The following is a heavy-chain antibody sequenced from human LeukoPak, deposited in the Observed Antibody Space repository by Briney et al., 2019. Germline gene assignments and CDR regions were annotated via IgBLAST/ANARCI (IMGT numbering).Heavy chain of an antibody. Sequence: GESLRLSFTASGFTFGDYTMSWVRQAPGKGLEWVGFIRSKAYGGTTEYAASVKGRFTISRDDSKSIAYLQMNSLKTEDTAVYYCTRTYYDFWSGLGAPYYFDYWGQGTLVTVSS. D-gene: IGHD3-3*01. CDR1: GFTFGDYT. CDR3: TRTYYDFWSGLGAPYYFDY. V-gene: IGHV3-49*04. CDR2: IRSKAYGGTT. J-gene: IGHJ4*02.